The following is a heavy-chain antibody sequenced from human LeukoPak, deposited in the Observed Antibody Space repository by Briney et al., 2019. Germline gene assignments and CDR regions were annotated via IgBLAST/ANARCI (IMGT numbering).Heavy chain of an antibody. J-gene: IGHJ4*02. D-gene: IGHD3-10*01. CDR2: IYYSGST. CDR3: ARRRFGEIDY. Sequence: SETLSLTCTVSGGSISSYYWSWIRQPPGKGLEWIGYIYYSGSTNYNPSLKSRVTISVDTSKNQFSLKLSSVTAADTAVYYCARRRFGEIDYWGQGTLVTVSS. V-gene: IGHV4-59*08. CDR1: GGSISSYY.